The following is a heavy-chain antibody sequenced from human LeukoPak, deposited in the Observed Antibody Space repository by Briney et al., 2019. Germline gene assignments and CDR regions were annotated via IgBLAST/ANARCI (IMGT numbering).Heavy chain of an antibody. V-gene: IGHV4-31*03. CDR1: GGSISSGGYS. J-gene: IGHJ4*02. CDR3: ARVHERAFDY. CDR2: IYYSRST. Sequence: SQTLSLTCTVSGGSISSGGYSWSWIRQHPGKGLEWIGYIYYSRSTYYNPSLKSRVTISVDTSKNQFSLKLSSVTAADTAVYYCARVHERAFDYWGQGTLVTVSS.